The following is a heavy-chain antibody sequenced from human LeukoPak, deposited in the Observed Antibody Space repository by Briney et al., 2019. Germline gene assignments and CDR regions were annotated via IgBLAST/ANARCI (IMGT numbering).Heavy chain of an antibody. V-gene: IGHV4-39*07. D-gene: IGHD3-10*01. CDR3: ARDVPKAMVRGVISPFDS. J-gene: IGHJ4*02. CDR1: GGSISSSSYY. Sequence: SETLSLTCTVSGGSISSSSYYWGWIRQPPGKGLEWIGSIYYSGSTYYNPSLKSRVSISVYTSKNQFSLKLSSVTAADTAVYSCARDVPKAMVRGVISPFDSWGQGTLVTVSS. CDR2: IYYSGST.